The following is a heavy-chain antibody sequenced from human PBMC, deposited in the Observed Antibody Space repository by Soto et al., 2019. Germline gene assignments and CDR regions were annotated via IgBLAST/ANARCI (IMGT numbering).Heavy chain of an antibody. V-gene: IGHV4-39*01. D-gene: IGHD3-16*02. CDR2: IYYSGST. Sequence: SETLSLTCTVSGGSISSSSYYWGWIRQPPGKGLEWIGSIYYSGSTYYNPSLKSRVTISVDTSKNQFSLKLSSVTAADTAVYYCARPAHYDYIWGSYRYTEFRSLVDYWGQGTLVTVSS. J-gene: IGHJ4*02. CDR1: GGSISSSSYY. CDR3: ARPAHYDYIWGSYRYTEFRSLVDY.